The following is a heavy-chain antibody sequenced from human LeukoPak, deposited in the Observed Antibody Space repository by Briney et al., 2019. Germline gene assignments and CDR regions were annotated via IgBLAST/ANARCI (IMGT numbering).Heavy chain of an antibody. Sequence: ASVKVSCKASGYTFTSYDINWVRQATGQGLEWMGWMNPNSGGTNYAQKFQGRVTMTRDTSISTAYMELSRLRSDDTAVYYCARGGSYDWFDPWGQGTLVTVSS. D-gene: IGHD1-26*01. V-gene: IGHV1-2*02. CDR3: ARGGSYDWFDP. CDR1: GYTFTSYD. J-gene: IGHJ5*02. CDR2: MNPNSGGT.